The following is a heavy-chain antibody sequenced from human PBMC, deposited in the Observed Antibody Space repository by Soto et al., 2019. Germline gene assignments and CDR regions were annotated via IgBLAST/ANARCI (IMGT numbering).Heavy chain of an antibody. CDR2: INPNSGGT. CDR1: GYTFTGYY. V-gene: IGHV1-2*02. D-gene: IGHD2-15*01. CDR3: ARVSWPLGWFDP. J-gene: IGHJ5*02. Sequence: ASVKVSCKASGYTFTGYYIHWVRQAPGQGLEWMGWINPNSGGTNYAQKFQGRVTMTRDTSISTAYMELSRLRSDDAAVYYCARVSWPLGWFDPWGQRTLVTVSS.